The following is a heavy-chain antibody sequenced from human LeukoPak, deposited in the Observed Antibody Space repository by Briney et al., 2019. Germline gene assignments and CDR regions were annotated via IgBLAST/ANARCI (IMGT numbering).Heavy chain of an antibody. Sequence: PGGSLRLSCAASGFTFSSYGMHWVRQAPGKGLEWVAIISYDGSNKFYADSVKGRFTISRDNSKNTLYLQMNSLRAEDTAVYYCAKDFHFDWLYNPRLDFDYWGQGTLVTVSS. CDR3: AKDFHFDWLYNPRLDFDY. J-gene: IGHJ4*02. CDR1: GFTFSSYG. D-gene: IGHD3-9*01. CDR2: ISYDGSNK. V-gene: IGHV3-30*18.